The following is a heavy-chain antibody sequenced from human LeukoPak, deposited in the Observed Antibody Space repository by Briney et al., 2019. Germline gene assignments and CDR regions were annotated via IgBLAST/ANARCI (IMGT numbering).Heavy chain of an antibody. CDR3: ARLNYYGSGSYSHDY. Sequence: GESLRISCKGSGYSFTTYWISWVRQMPGKGLEWMGRIDPSDSYTKYSPSFQGLVTLSADKSISTAYLQWSSLVASDTAMYYCARLNYYGSGSYSHDYWGQGTQVTVSS. D-gene: IGHD3-10*01. J-gene: IGHJ4*02. CDR2: IDPSDSYT. V-gene: IGHV5-10-1*01. CDR1: GYSFTTYW.